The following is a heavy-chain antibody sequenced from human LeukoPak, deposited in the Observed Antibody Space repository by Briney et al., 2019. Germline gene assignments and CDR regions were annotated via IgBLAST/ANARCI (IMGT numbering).Heavy chain of an antibody. Sequence: PGGSLRLSCAASGFTFSSYEMNWVRQAPGKGLEWVSYISSSGSTIYYADSVKGRFTISRDNAKNSLYLQMNSLRAEDTAVYYCARDVYYYDSSLPGLDYWGQGTLVTVSS. CDR3: ARDVYYYDSSLPGLDY. V-gene: IGHV3-48*03. D-gene: IGHD3-22*01. CDR2: ISSSGSTI. CDR1: GFTFSSYE. J-gene: IGHJ4*02.